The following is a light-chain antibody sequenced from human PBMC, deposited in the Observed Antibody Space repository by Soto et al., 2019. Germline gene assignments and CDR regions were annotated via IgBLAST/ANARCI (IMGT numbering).Light chain of an antibody. CDR2: RAS. V-gene: IGKV3-15*01. Sequence: EVLMTQSPDTLYVSPGERVTLSCRASQSISDNLAWYQQKPGQGPRLLVYRASTRTLGIPARFSGSESGTEFTLTISSLPSEDFAVYYCQQYNIWPITFGQGTRLEIK. CDR1: QSISDN. J-gene: IGKJ5*01. CDR3: QQYNIWPIT.